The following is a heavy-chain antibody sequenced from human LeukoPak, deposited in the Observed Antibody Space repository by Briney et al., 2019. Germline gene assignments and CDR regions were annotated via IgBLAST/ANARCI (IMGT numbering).Heavy chain of an antibody. J-gene: IGHJ4*02. Sequence: GASVKVSCKASGYTFTGYYMHWVRQATGQGLEWMGWMNPNSGNTGYAQKFQGRVTMTRNTSISTAYMELSSLRSEDTAVYYCATLVVPAAIRGSFDYWGQGTLVTVSS. V-gene: IGHV1-8*02. CDR2: MNPNSGNT. CDR3: ATLVVPAAIRGSFDY. D-gene: IGHD2-2*02. CDR1: GYTFTGYY.